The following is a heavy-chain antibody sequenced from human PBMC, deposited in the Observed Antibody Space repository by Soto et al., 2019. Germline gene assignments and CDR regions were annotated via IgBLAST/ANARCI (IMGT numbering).Heavy chain of an antibody. CDR1: GYTFTGYY. J-gene: IGHJ5*02. CDR3: ARGGGRNYDSSGYLNWFDP. CDR2: INPNSGGT. D-gene: IGHD3-22*01. Sequence: ASVKVSCKASGYTFTGYYMHWVRQAPGQGLEGMGWINPNSGGTNYAQKFQGLVTMTRDTSISTASMELSRLRSDDTAVYYCARGGGRNYDSSGYLNWFDPWGQGTLVTVSS. V-gene: IGHV1-2*04.